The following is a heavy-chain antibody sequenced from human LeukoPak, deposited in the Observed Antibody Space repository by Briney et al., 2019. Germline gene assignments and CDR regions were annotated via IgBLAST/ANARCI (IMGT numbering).Heavy chain of an antibody. Sequence: SETLSLTCTVSGGSISSYYWSWIRQPPGKGLEWIGYIYHSGSTNYNPSLKSRVTISVDTSKNQFSLKLSSVTAADTAVYYCARGAPPFTYSSGLQGGYYFDYWGQGTLVTVSS. CDR1: GGSISSYY. CDR2: IYHSGST. D-gene: IGHD6-19*01. CDR3: ARGAPPFTYSSGLQGGYYFDY. J-gene: IGHJ4*02. V-gene: IGHV4-59*01.